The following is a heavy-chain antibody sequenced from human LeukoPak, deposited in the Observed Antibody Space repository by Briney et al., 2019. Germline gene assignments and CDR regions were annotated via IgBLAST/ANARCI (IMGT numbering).Heavy chain of an antibody. CDR2: ISTSGST. J-gene: IGHJ6*03. V-gene: IGHV4-4*07. D-gene: IGHD4-17*01. Sequence: PSETLSLTCTVSGDSISGFYWSWIRQPAGKGLQWIGRISTSGSTNYNPSLKSRVTMSVDRSTNEFSPTVRSVTAADTALYYCARGLPSYGDYVDYYFYMDVWGKGTTVTVSS. CDR1: GDSISGFY. CDR3: ARGLPSYGDYVDYYFYMDV.